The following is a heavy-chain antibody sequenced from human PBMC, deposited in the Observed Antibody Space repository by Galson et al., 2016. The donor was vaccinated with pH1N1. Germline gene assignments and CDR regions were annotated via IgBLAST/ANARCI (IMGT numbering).Heavy chain of an antibody. CDR3: ASLVRGSYPDPLYYFDF. D-gene: IGHD1-26*01. CDR2: IHYSGFT. V-gene: IGHV4-39*01. Sequence: ETLSLTCTVSGGSLSSRNFYGGWIRQPPGKGLEWIGNIHYSGFTHYNSSLQSRVTISVDTSENQFSLRLSSVTAADAAVYYCASLVRGSYPDPLYYFDFWGLGTLVTVSS. J-gene: IGHJ4*02. CDR1: GGSLSSRNFY.